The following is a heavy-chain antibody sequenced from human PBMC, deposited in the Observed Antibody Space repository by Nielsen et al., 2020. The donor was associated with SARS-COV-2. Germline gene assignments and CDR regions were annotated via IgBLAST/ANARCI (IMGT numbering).Heavy chain of an antibody. V-gene: IGHV4-4*02. CDR2: IYHSGST. CDR3: ARGGVAGSIYWYFDL. J-gene: IGHJ2*01. Sequence: WIRQPPGKELEWIGEIYHSGSTNYSPSLQSRVTISVDKSKNQFSLRLSSVTAADTAVYYCARGGVAGSIYWYFDLWGRGTLVTVSS. D-gene: IGHD6-19*01.